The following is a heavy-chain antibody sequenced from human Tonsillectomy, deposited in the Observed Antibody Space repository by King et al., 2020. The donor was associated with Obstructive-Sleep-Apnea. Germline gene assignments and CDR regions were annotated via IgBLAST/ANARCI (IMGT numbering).Heavy chain of an antibody. CDR3: ARDSSYGSGSFYIYHDAFDI. V-gene: IGHV4-39*07. D-gene: IGHD3-10*01. CDR2: IYYSGST. CDR1: GGSISSSSYY. J-gene: IGHJ3*02. Sequence: VQLQESGPGLVKPSETLSLTCTVSGGSISSSSYYLGWIRQPPGKGLEWIGGIYYSGSTYYKPSLKSRVTISVDTSKNQFSLKLSSVTAADTAVYYCARDSSYGSGSFYIYHDAFDIWGQGTMVTVSS.